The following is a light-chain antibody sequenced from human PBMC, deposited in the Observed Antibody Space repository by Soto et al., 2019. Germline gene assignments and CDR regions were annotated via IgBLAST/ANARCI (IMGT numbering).Light chain of an antibody. Sequence: QSALTQPASVSGSPGQSITISCTGTSSDVGSYNFVSWYQQYPGKAPKLMIYEGSKRPSGVSNRFSGSKSGNTASLTISGLQAEDEADYYCCSYAGSSTFGVFGGGTKLTVL. CDR1: SSDVGSYNF. CDR2: EGS. J-gene: IGLJ3*02. CDR3: CSYAGSSTFGV. V-gene: IGLV2-23*03.